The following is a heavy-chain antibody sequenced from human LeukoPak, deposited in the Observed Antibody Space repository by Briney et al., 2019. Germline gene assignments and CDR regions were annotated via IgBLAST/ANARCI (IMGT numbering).Heavy chain of an antibody. J-gene: IGHJ3*02. Sequence: SETLSLTCAVYGGSFSGYYWSWIRQPPGKGLEWIGEINHSGSTNYNPSLKSRVTISVDTSKNQFSLKPSSVTAADTAVYYCARGLVGARHDAFDIWGQGTMVSVSS. CDR3: ARGLVGARHDAFDI. CDR2: INHSGST. V-gene: IGHV4-34*01. D-gene: IGHD1-26*01. CDR1: GGSFSGYY.